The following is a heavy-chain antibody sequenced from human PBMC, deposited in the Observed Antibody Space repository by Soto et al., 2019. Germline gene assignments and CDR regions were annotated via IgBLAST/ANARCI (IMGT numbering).Heavy chain of an antibody. Sequence: QLQLQESGPGLVKPSETLSLTCTVSGGSISSSSYYWGWIRQPPGKGLEWIGSIYYSGSTYYNPSLKSRVTISVDTSKNQFSLKLSSVTAADTAVYYCARPSQRDGYNYPFDYWGQGTLVTVSS. CDR2: IYYSGST. V-gene: IGHV4-39*01. J-gene: IGHJ4*02. D-gene: IGHD5-12*01. CDR1: GGSISSSSYY. CDR3: ARPSQRDGYNYPFDY.